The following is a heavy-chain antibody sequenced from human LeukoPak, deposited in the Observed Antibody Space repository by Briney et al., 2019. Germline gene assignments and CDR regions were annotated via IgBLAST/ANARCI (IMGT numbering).Heavy chain of an antibody. CDR2: IHSGGST. CDR3: ARGRWLGQGDY. Sequence: GGSLRLSCAASGFTVSTNYISWVRQAPGKGLDWVSVIHSGGSTYYADSVKGRFTISTGDSKNTLYLQMNSLRAEDTALYYCARGRWLGQGDYWGQGTRVTVSS. CDR1: GFTVSTNY. J-gene: IGHJ4*02. V-gene: IGHV3-66*01. D-gene: IGHD6-19*01.